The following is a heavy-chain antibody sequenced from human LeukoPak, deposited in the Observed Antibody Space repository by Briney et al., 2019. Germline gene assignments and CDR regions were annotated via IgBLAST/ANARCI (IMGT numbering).Heavy chain of an antibody. D-gene: IGHD3-10*01. J-gene: IGHJ4*02. V-gene: IGHV4-39*01. CDR3: VRQDFGSGILPGY. CDR2: IYYSGST. Sequence: SETLSLTCTVSGASITRSTYYWGWIRQPPGKGLEWIGCIYYSGSTYYNPSLKSRVTLSIDTSKSQFSLRLSSVTAADTAVYYCVRQDFGSGILPGYWGQGTLVTVSS. CDR1: GASITRSTYY.